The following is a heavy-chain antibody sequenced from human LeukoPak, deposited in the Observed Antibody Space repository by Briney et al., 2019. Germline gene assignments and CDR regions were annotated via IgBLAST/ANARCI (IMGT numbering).Heavy chain of an antibody. Sequence: PPQTLSLTCAVSGGSISSGGYSWSWIRQPPGKGMEWIAYIYYTGNTYFNPSLKSRVTISVDTSKNQFSLKLSSVTAADSAVYYCARVLAAAGNNWFDPWGQGTLVTVSS. CDR2: IYYTGNT. D-gene: IGHD6-25*01. V-gene: IGHV4-30-4*07. CDR1: GGSISSGGYS. CDR3: ARVLAAAGNNWFDP. J-gene: IGHJ5*02.